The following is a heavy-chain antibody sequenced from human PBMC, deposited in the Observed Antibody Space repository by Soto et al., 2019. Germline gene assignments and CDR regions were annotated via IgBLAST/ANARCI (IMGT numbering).Heavy chain of an antibody. CDR2: LNTYGNT. J-gene: IGHJ5*02. V-gene: IGHV4-4*07. Sequence: QVQLQESGPGLVRPSETLSLTCTVSGGSISSYRWSWIRQPAGKGLEWIGRLNTYGNTHYNPSLKRRVTVSVDTSRNQFFLTLRSVNAADSAVYHCGRESGETWDYEASWGQGTPVTVSS. CDR3: GRESGETWDYEAS. CDR1: GGSISSYR. D-gene: IGHD1-7*01.